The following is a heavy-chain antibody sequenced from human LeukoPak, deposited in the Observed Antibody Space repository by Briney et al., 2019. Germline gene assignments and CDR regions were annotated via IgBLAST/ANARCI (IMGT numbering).Heavy chain of an antibody. J-gene: IGHJ4*02. D-gene: IGHD1-26*01. Sequence: GGSLRLSCATSGFTFSSYAMYWVRQATGKGLEWVSAIGTAGDTFYPGSVKGRFTISRENAKNSLSLQMNSLRAEDTAVYYCVRQQTPHGNFDYWGQGTLVTVSS. CDR3: VRQQTPHGNFDY. CDR2: IGTAGDT. CDR1: GFTFSSYA. V-gene: IGHV3-13*01.